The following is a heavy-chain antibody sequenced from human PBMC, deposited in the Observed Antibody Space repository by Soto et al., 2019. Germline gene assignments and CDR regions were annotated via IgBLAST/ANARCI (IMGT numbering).Heavy chain of an antibody. CDR1: GFTFSSYA. CDR3: ARASSITIFGVGRLDY. J-gene: IGHJ4*02. Sequence: GGSLRLSCAASGFTFSSYAMHWVRQAPGKGLEWVAVISYDGSNKYYADSVKGRFTISRDNSKNTLYLQMNSLRAEDTAVYYCARASSITIFGVGRLDYWGQGTLVTVSS. CDR2: ISYDGSNK. D-gene: IGHD3-3*01. V-gene: IGHV3-30-3*01.